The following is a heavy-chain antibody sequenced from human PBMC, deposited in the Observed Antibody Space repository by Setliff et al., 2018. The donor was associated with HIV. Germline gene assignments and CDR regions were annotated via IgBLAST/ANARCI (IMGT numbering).Heavy chain of an antibody. V-gene: IGHV1-69*05. D-gene: IGHD6-19*01. CDR1: GYTFTSYA. CDR2: IIPIFGTT. CDR3: AKDRVSGWNNWFDP. Sequence: SVKVSCKASGYTFTSYAMNWVRQAPGQGLEWMGGIIPIFGTTNYAQKFQGRLTMTRDTSTSTVHMDLSSLRSEDTAIYYCAKDRVSGWNNWFDPWGQGTLVTVSS. J-gene: IGHJ5*02.